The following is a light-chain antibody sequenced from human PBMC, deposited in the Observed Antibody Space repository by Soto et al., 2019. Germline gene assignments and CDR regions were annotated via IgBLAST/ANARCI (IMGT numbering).Light chain of an antibody. CDR3: QQYDTFPRT. CDR1: QSLSGDY. Sequence: EIVLTQSPGTLSLSPGDRATLSCRASQSLSGDYLAWYQQKPGQAPRLLIYDASRRATDIPARFSGSGSGTDFALTISRLEPVDFAVYFCQQYDTFPRTFGQGTKVEIQ. CDR2: DAS. J-gene: IGKJ1*01. V-gene: IGKV3-20*01.